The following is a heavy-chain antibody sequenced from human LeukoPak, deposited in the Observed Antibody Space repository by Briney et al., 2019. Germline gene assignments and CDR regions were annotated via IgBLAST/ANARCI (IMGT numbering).Heavy chain of an antibody. CDR2: IYYSGST. CDR3: ARAHQGDAFDI. J-gene: IGHJ3*02. V-gene: IGHV4-59*01. Sequence: PSETLSLTCTVSGGSISSYYWSWIRQPPGKGLEWIGYIYYSGSTNYNPSLKSRVTISVDTSKNQFSLKLSSVTAADTAVCYCARAHQGDAFDIWGQGTMVTVSS. CDR1: GGSISSYY.